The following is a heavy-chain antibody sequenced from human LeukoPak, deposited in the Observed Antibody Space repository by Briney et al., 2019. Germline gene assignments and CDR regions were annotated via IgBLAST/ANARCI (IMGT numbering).Heavy chain of an antibody. CDR1: GGSISSGDYY. Sequence: PSETLSLTCTVSGGSISSGDYYWSWIRQPPGKGLEWIGYIYYSGSTNYNPSLKSRVTISVDTSKNQFSLKLSSVTAADTAVYYCARTLYCSSTSCAAPFDPWGQGTLVTVSS. CDR3: ARTLYCSSTSCAAPFDP. D-gene: IGHD2-2*01. J-gene: IGHJ5*02. V-gene: IGHV4-61*08. CDR2: IYYSGST.